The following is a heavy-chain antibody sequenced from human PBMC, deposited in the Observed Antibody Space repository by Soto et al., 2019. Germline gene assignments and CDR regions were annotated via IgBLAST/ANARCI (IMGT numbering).Heavy chain of an antibody. Sequence: QVQLVESGGGVVQPGRSLRLSCAASGFTFSSYGMHWVRQAPGKGLEWVAVISYDGSNKYYADSVKGRFTISRDNSKNTLYLQMNSLRAEDTAVYYCAKDPAPGYYSGGSCYPAAFDIWGQGTMVTVSS. D-gene: IGHD2-15*01. CDR2: ISYDGSNK. CDR1: GFTFSSYG. CDR3: AKDPAPGYYSGGSCYPAAFDI. J-gene: IGHJ3*02. V-gene: IGHV3-30*18.